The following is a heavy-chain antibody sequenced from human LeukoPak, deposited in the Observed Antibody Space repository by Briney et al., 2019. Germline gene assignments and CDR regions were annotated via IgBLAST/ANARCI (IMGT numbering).Heavy chain of an antibody. V-gene: IGHV3-21*04. CDR1: GFTFNIYS. CDR2: ISSSSSYI. D-gene: IGHD1-14*01. Sequence: PGGSLRLSCAASGFTFNIYSMNWVRQAPGKGLEWVSSISSSSSYIYYADSVKGRFTISRDNAKNSLYLQMNSLRAEDTAVYYCARGNHFFDYWGQGTLVTVSS. J-gene: IGHJ4*02. CDR3: ARGNHFFDY.